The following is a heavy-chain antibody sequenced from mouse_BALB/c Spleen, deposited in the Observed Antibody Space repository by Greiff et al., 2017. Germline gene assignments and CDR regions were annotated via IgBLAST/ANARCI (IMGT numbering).Heavy chain of an antibody. CDR3: ARGWLPNYFDY. CDR1: GYSITSGYY. V-gene: IGHV3-6*02. J-gene: IGHJ2*01. D-gene: IGHD2-3*01. Sequence: EVKLLESGPGLVKPSQSLSLTCSVTGYSITSGYYWNWIRQFPGNKLEWMGYISYDGSNNYNPSLKNRISITRDTSKNQFFLKLNSVTTEDTATYYCARGWLPNYFDYWGQGTTLTVSS. CDR2: ISYDGSN.